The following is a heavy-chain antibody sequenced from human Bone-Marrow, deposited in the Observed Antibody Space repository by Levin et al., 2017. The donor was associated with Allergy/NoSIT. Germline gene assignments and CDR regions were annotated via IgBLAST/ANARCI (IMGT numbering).Heavy chain of an antibody. D-gene: IGHD2-2*01. CDR1: GYSFTSYW. CDR3: ARHYRGCSSTSCFDPFDY. CDR2: IYPGDSDT. J-gene: IGHJ4*02. V-gene: IGHV5-51*01. Sequence: PGGSLRLSCKGSGYSFTSYWIGWVRQMPGKGLEWMGIIYPGDSDTRYSPSFQGQVTISADKSISTAYLQWSSLKASDTAMYYCARHYRGCSSTSCFDPFDYWGQGTLVTVSS.